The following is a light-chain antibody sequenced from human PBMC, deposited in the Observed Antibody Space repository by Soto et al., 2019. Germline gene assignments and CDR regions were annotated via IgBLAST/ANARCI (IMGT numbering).Light chain of an antibody. CDR2: TND. Sequence: QSVLTQPPSASGTPGQRVTISCFGSSSNMGSNTVHWFQQLPGSAPKPLIYTNDQRPSGVPARFSGSNSGTSASLTISGLQSEDEADYYCAVWDDSLNGHVFGTGTKLTVL. CDR3: AVWDDSLNGHV. V-gene: IGLV1-44*01. J-gene: IGLJ1*01. CDR1: SSNMGSNT.